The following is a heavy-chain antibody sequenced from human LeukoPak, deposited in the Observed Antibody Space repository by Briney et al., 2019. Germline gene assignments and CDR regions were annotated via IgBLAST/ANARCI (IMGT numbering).Heavy chain of an antibody. V-gene: IGHV3-15*01. D-gene: IGHD6-19*01. CDR2: IKSKTDGGTT. Sequence: GGSLRLSCAVSGFTFSNAWMSWVRQAPGKGLEWVGRIKSKTDGGTTDYAAPVKGRFTISRDDSKNTLYLQMNSLRAEDTAVYYCAKGYSSGWSEGFLDYWGQGTLVTVSS. J-gene: IGHJ4*02. CDR1: GFTFSNAW. CDR3: AKGYSSGWSEGFLDY.